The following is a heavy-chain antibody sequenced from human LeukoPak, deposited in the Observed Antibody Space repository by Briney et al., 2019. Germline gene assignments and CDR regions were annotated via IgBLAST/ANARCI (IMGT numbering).Heavy chain of an antibody. J-gene: IGHJ6*03. V-gene: IGHV3-7*01. CDR3: ARAVGDTAMAYYYYYYMDV. CDR2: IKQDGSEK. CDR1: GFTFSTYW. Sequence: GGSLRLSCAASGFTFSTYWMSWVRQAPGKGLECVANIKQDGSEKYYVDSVKGRFTISRDNAKNSLYLQMNSLRAEDTAVYYCARAVGDTAMAYYYYYYMDVWGKGTTVTVSS. D-gene: IGHD5-18*01.